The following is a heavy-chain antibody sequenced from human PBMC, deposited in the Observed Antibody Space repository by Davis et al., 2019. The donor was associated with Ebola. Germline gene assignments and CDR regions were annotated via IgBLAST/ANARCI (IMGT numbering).Heavy chain of an antibody. CDR1: GYTFTNYS. CDR2: ISAYNGNS. CDR3: ASASSGYGWV. V-gene: IGHV1-18*01. Sequence: AASVKVSCKASGYTFTNYSITWVRQAPGQGLEWMGLISAYNGNSNYAQKLQGRVTMTTDTSTSTAYMELRSLRSDDTAVYYCASASSGYGWVWGQGTLVTVSS. J-gene: IGHJ4*02. D-gene: IGHD5-12*01.